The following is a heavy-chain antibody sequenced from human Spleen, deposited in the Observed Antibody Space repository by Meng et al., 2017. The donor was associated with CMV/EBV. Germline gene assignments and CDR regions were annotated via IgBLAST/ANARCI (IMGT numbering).Heavy chain of an antibody. D-gene: IGHD5-12*01. Sequence: QVNLQQWGGGLLKPSETLSLTCAVYGGSFSGYYWSWIRQPPGKGLEWIGEINHSGSTNYNPSLKSRVTISVDTSKNQFSLKLSSVTAADTAVYYCAKGGYDYSYFDYWGQGTLVTVSS. CDR3: AKGGYDYSYFDY. J-gene: IGHJ4*02. CDR1: GGSFSGYY. CDR2: INHSGST. V-gene: IGHV4-34*01.